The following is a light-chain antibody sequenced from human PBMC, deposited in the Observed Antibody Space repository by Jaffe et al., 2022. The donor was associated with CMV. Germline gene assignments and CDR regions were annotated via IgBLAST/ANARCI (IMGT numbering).Light chain of an antibody. CDR1: SSNIGYSF. CDR2: DNN. V-gene: IGLV1-51*01. J-gene: IGLJ3*02. Sequence: QSVLTQPPSVSAAPGQKVTISCSGGSSNIGYSFVSWYQHLPGTAPKVLIYDNNKRHSGIPDRFSGSKSGTSATLGITGLQTGDEADYYCGTWDSNLNAVVFGGGTKLTV. CDR3: GTWDSNLNAVV.